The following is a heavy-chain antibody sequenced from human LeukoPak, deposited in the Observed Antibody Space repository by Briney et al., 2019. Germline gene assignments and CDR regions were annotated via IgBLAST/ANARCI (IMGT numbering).Heavy chain of an antibody. D-gene: IGHD6-13*01. J-gene: IGHJ4*02. V-gene: IGHV4-4*07. CDR2: IYTSGST. Sequence: KPSGTLSLTCTVSGGSISSYYWSWIRQPAGKGLEWIGRIYTSGSTNYNPSLKSRVTISVDKSKNQFSLKLSSVTAADTAVYYCARDIEQQGGLDYWGQGTLVTVSS. CDR3: ARDIEQQGGLDY. CDR1: GGSISSYY.